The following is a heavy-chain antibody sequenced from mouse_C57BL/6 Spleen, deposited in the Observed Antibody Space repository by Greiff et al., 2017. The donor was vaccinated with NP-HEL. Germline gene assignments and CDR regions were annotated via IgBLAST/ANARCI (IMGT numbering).Heavy chain of an antibody. CDR2: IDPSDSET. D-gene: IGHD1-1*01. CDR3: ARGGVYYGSSPSYAMDY. V-gene: IGHV1-52*01. J-gene: IGHJ4*01. Sequence: VQLQQPGAELVRPGSSVKLSCKASGYTFTSYWMHWVKQRPIQGLEWIGNIDPSDSETHYNQKFKDKATLTVDKSSSTAYMQLSSLTSEDSAVYYCARGGVYYGSSPSYAMDYWGQGTSVTVSS. CDR1: GYTFTSYW.